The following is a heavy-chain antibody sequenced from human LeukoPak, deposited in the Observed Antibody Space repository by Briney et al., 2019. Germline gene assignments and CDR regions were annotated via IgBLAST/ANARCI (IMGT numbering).Heavy chain of an antibody. J-gene: IGHJ3*02. D-gene: IGHD3-22*01. CDR1: GDTFTSYY. V-gene: IGHV1-46*01. CDR2: INPSGTST. Sequence: ASVKVSCTASGDTFTSYYMHWVRQAPGQGLECMGIINPSGTSTSYAQKIQGRVTMTRDMSTSTVYMELSSLRSEDTAVYYCARGRHYYDSSDYYYEGDAFDIWGQGTMVTVSS. CDR3: ARGRHYYDSSDYYYEGDAFDI.